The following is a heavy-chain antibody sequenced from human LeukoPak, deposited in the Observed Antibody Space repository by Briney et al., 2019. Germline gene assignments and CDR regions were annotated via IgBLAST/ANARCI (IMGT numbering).Heavy chain of an antibody. D-gene: IGHD5-18*01. CDR3: AKGYSFDFGWAFDI. V-gene: IGHV3-33*06. J-gene: IGHJ3*02. CDR1: GFIFSRHG. Sequence: GGSLRLSCAASGFIFSRHGMHWVRQAPGKGLEWVAVIWYDGSNKYYGDSVKGRFTISRDNPKNTLYLEMNSLRAEGTAGYYCAKGYSFDFGWAFDIWGQETMVTVSS. CDR2: IWYDGSNK.